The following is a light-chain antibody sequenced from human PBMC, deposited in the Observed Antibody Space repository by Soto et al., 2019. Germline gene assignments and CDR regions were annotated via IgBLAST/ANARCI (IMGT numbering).Light chain of an antibody. Sequence: DVAMTPSPLSLPVTLGQPASISCRSSQSLVYSDGNTYLSWLQQRPGQSPRHLIYKVSKRDSRVPDRFSGSGSGTDFTLKISRVEAEDVGVYYCMHGTRSPHTFGPGTKVDIK. V-gene: IGKV2-30*01. J-gene: IGKJ3*01. CDR1: QSLVYSDGNTY. CDR3: MHGTRSPHT. CDR2: KVS.